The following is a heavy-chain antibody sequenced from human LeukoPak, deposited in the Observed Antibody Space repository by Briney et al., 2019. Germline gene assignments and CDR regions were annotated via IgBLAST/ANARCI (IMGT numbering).Heavy chain of an antibody. CDR2: INTDGRTI. Sequence: GGSLRLSCTASGFTFSSHWMHWVRQAPGKGLVWVSRINTDGRTISYADSVKGRFTISRDNAKSTLYLQMNTLRAEDTAVYYCARVGGDYEIAYWGQGTLVTVSS. V-gene: IGHV3-74*01. D-gene: IGHD2-21*02. CDR3: ARVGGDYEIAY. J-gene: IGHJ4*02. CDR1: GFTFSSHW.